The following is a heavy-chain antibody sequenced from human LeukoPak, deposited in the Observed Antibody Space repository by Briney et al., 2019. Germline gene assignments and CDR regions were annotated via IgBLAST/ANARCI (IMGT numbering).Heavy chain of an antibody. CDR1: GFTFSNFW. CDR2: IEPDGSEK. D-gene: IGHD3-16*01. J-gene: IGHJ4*02. CDR3: AGGPGGAYVTYYFDS. Sequence: PGGSLRLSCAASGFTFSNFWMSWVRQAPGKGLEWVANIEPDGSEKYYVDSVRGRFTISRDNAKNSLFLQLNGLRVDDTAVYYCAGGPGGAYVTYYFDSWGLGTLVTVSS. V-gene: IGHV3-7*01.